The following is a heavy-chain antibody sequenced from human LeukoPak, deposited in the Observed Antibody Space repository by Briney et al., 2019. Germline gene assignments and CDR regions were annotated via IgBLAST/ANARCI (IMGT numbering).Heavy chain of an antibody. CDR2: IKQDGSEK. V-gene: IGHV3-7*01. CDR3: ARWKVVAAFDY. D-gene: IGHD2-15*01. CDR1: GFSLSNDW. Sequence: PGGSLRLSCAASGFSLSNDWMNWVRQAPGKGLEWVANIKQDGSEKNYVDSVKGRFTISRDNSKNTLYLQMNSLRAEATAVYYCARWKVVAAFDYWGQGTLVTVSS. J-gene: IGHJ4*02.